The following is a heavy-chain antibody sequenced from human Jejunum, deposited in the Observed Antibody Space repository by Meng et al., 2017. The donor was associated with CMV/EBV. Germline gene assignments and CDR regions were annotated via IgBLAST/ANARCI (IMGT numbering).Heavy chain of an antibody. CDR3: ARGSGGTTGFDY. J-gene: IGHJ4*02. CDR2: IYRMGMT. CDR1: GAPISIVNSY. V-gene: IGHV4-31*02. D-gene: IGHD1-1*01. Sequence: VSGAPISIVNSYWSWIRQHPGKGLEWIASIYRMGMTYHTPSLKIRVAISIDTSKNQFSLILSSVTAADTAVYFCARGSGGTTGFDYWGQGTLVTVSS.